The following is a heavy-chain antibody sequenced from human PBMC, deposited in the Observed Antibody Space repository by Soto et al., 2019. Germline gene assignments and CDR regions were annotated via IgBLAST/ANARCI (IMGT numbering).Heavy chain of an antibody. V-gene: IGHV4-59*01. CDR1: GGSIGTYY. CDR2: IDYSGST. Sequence: QVQLRKSGPGLVKPSETLSLTCTVSGGSIGTYYWSWIRQPPGKGLEWIGYIDYSGSTNFNPSLKSRVTLSIDTSKNQFSLKLSFVTAADTAMYYCARGRRSSSRLDAFDIWGQGTMVTISS. CDR3: ARGRRSSSRLDAFDI. J-gene: IGHJ3*02. D-gene: IGHD6-19*01.